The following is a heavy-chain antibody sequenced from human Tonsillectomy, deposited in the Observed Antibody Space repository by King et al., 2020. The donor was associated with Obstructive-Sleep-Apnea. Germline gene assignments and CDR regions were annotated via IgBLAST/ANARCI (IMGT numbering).Heavy chain of an antibody. CDR2: IYNDGST. CDR3: ARHFSDTRGHYRGLIDY. Sequence: VQLVESGGGLVQPGGSLRLSCAASGFTVSSNHMSWVRQAPGKGLEWVSVIYNDGSTFYTDAVKGRFTISKNNSKNTLYLQMNSLRFEDTALYYCARHFSDTRGHYRGLIDYWGQGTLVTVSS. CDR1: GFTVSSNH. J-gene: IGHJ4*02. D-gene: IGHD3-22*01. V-gene: IGHV3-53*04.